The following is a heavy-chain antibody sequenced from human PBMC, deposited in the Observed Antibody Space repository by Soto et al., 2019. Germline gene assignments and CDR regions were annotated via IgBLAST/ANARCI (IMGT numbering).Heavy chain of an antibody. D-gene: IGHD3-22*01. Sequence: QVQLVQSGTEVKKPGSSVKVSCKASGGTVSNSGISWVRQAPGQGLEWMGGIIPIFGAAHYAQRFQGRVTMTADESTNTAYMELSSLRSEDTAVYHCASGASSDYYFDAFDIWGQGTMVTVSS. CDR1: GGTVSNSG. J-gene: IGHJ3*02. CDR2: IIPIFGAA. V-gene: IGHV1-69*12. CDR3: ASGASSDYYFDAFDI.